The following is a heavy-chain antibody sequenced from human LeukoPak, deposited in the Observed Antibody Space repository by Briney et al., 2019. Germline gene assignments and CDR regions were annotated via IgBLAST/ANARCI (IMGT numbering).Heavy chain of an antibody. D-gene: IGHD1-14*01. CDR1: GCSISSHY. J-gene: IGHJ4*02. CDR3: AGGGTCDNRSPDY. V-gene: IGHV4-59*11. Sequence: SETLSLTCTVSGCSISSHYWRWIRQPPGKGLEWIGYIYYSGSTNYNPSLKSRVTISVDTSKNQFSLRLTAGTGADTAVYYCAGGGTCDNRSPDYWGQGTLVTVSS. CDR2: IYYSGST.